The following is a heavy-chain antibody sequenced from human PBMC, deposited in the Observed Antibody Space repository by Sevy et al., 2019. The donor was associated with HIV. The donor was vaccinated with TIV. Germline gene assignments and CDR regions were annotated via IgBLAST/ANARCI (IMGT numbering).Heavy chain of an antibody. CDR2: IYHTGST. J-gene: IGHJ4*01. Sequence: SETLSLTCTVSGGTISAKNYFWGRIRQPPGKGLEWIGSIYHTGSTYHSPSLQSRVGISVDTSKKLFSVKLSSVTAADTAVYFCARHAFKHGYRPSYFDSWSHGTLVTVSS. V-gene: IGHV4-39*01. CDR3: ARHAFKHGYRPSYFDS. D-gene: IGHD5-18*01. CDR1: GGTISAKNYF.